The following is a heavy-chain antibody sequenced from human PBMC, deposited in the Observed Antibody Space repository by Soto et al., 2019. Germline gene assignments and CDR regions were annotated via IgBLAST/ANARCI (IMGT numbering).Heavy chain of an antibody. J-gene: IGHJ6*02. CDR1: GYTFTGYY. V-gene: IGHV1-2*04. CDR2: INPNSGGT. D-gene: IGHD1-26*01. CDR3: ARGHGSGSYRGDHYYYGMDV. Sequence: ASVKVSCKASGYTFTGYYMHWVRQAPGQGLEWMGWINPNSGGTNYAQKFQGWVTMTRDTSISTAYMELSRLRSDDTAVYYCARGHGSGSYRGDHYYYGMDVWGQGTTVTVSS.